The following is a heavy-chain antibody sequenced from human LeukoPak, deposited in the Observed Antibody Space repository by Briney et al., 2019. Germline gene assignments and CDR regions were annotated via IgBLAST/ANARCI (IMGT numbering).Heavy chain of an antibody. CDR2: IYYSGST. CDR1: GGSISSYY. J-gene: IGHJ2*01. V-gene: IGHV4-59*12. CDR3: ARTVVTLDWYFDL. Sequence: SETLSLTCTVSGGSISSYYWSWIRQPPGKGLEWIGYIYYSGSTNYNPSLKSRVTISVDTSKNQFSLKMRSVTAADTAVYYCARTVVTLDWYFDLWGRGTLVSVSS. D-gene: IGHD4-23*01.